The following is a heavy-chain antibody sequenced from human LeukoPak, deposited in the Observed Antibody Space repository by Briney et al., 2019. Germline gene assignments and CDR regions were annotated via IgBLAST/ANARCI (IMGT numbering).Heavy chain of an antibody. V-gene: IGHV3-74*01. D-gene: IGHD6-6*01. CDR1: GFTFSSYA. CDR2: INSDGSST. Sequence: GRSLRLSCAASGFTFSSYAMHWVRQAPGKGLVWVSRINSDGSSTSYADSVKGRFTISRDNAKNTLYLQMNSLRAEDTAVYYCARPWYSSSSANWFDPWGQGTLVTVSS. J-gene: IGHJ5*02. CDR3: ARPWYSSSSANWFDP.